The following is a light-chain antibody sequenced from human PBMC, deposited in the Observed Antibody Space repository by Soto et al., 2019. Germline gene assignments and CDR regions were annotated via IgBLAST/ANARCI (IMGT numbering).Light chain of an antibody. CDR2: DAS. Sequence: EIVLTQSPGTLSLSPGERATLSCRASQSVPKNYLAWYQQKPGQAPRLLIHDASSRATGIPDRFSGSGSGTDFTLTISRLEPEDFAVYYWQQCSTSPLTFGGGTKVEIK. CDR3: QQCSTSPLT. V-gene: IGKV3-20*01. CDR1: QSVPKNY. J-gene: IGKJ4*01.